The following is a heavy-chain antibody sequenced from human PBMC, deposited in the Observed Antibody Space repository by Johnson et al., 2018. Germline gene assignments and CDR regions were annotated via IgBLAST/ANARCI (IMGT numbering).Heavy chain of an antibody. D-gene: IGHD5-18*01. CDR2: IYYSGST. Sequence: QVQLQESGPGLVKPSETXSLTCTVSGGSISSYYWSWIRQPPGKGLEWIGYIYYSGSTKYNPSLKSRVTISVEPSKNQFSLKLRSVTAAETAGYYCAIGGGIQLLFDYYYSYGMDVWGQGTPVTVSS. V-gene: IGHV4-59*01. CDR3: AIGGGIQLLFDYYYSYGMDV. J-gene: IGHJ6*02. CDR1: GGSISSYY.